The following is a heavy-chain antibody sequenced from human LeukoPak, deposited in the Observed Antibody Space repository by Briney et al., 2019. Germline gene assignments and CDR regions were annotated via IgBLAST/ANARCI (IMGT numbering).Heavy chain of an antibody. V-gene: IGHV4-39*01. CDR1: GGSVASTGRY. D-gene: IGHD6-19*01. Sequence: PSETLSLTCTVSGGSVASTGRYWGWIRQPPGKGLEWIGSAYYTGDIYPPPSLKSRLTISVDTSKNQSALTLSSVTAADTAVYYCGRHVSNGWDYHYGLDVWGRGTTVTVSS. CDR2: AYYTGDI. J-gene: IGHJ6*02. CDR3: GRHVSNGWDYHYGLDV.